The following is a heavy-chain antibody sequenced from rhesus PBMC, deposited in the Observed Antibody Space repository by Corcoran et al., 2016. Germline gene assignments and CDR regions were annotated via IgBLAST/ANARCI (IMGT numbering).Heavy chain of an antibody. Sequence: EVQLVETGGGLVQPGGSLRLSCAASGFTFSSYGMSWVRQAPGKGVEWVSGISYTGGSTYDADSVKGRFTISRDNSKNTRSRQMNSLRAEDTAVYYCAKGNWNGSPLDVWGRGVLVTVSS. CDR3: AKGNWNGSPLDV. CDR1: GFTFSSYG. CDR2: ISYTGGST. D-gene: IGHD1-7*02. J-gene: IGHJ5-2*02. V-gene: IGHV3S5*01.